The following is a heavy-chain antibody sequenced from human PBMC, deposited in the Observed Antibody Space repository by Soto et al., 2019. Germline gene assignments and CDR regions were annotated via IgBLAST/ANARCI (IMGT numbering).Heavy chain of an antibody. CDR2: ISGSGGST. CDR3: ARAIMDV. V-gene: IGHV3-23*01. J-gene: IGHJ6*02. Sequence: GGSLRLSCAASGFTFSSYAMSWVRQAPGKGLEWVSIISGSGGSTYYADSVKGRVTISRDNAKNSLYLQMNSLRDEDTAVYYCARAIMDVWGQGTTVTVSS. CDR1: GFTFSSYA.